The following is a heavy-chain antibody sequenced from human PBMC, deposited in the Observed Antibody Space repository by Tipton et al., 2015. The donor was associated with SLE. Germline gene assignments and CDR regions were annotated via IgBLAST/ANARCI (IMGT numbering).Heavy chain of an antibody. CDR3: ARASERIGHFDY. Sequence: TLSLTCTVSGDSITRSDCYWGWIRQPPGKGLEWIGNVYYSGRTYYNPSLKSRVTISLDTSKSQFSLELSSVTAADTAVYYCARASERIGHFDYWGRGTLVTVSS. CDR1: GDSITRSDCY. D-gene: IGHD1-1*01. CDR2: VYYSGRT. J-gene: IGHJ4*02. V-gene: IGHV4-39*07.